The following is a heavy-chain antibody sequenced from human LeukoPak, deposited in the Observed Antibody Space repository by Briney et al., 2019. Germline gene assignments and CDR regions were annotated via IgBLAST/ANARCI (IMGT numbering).Heavy chain of an antibody. CDR2: INQDGSEK. J-gene: IGHJ4*02. V-gene: IGHV3-7*01. Sequence: GGSLRLSCAASGFNFRNYWMSWVRQAPGKGPEWVANINQDGSEKYFMESVKGRFTISRDNAKNSMLLQMNSLRVEDTAVYYCVRKTEWGQGTLVTVSS. CDR3: VRKTE. CDR1: GFNFRNYW.